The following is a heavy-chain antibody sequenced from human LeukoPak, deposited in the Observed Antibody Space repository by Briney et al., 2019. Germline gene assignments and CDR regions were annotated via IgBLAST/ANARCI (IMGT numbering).Heavy chain of an antibody. Sequence: GSSLRLSCAAAGFTFSSYSMSWVRQAPGKGLEWVSAISGSGGSTYYADSAKGRFAISRDNSKNTLYLQMNSLRAEDTAVYCCAKVPPMVRGVFDYWGQGTLVTVSS. CDR2: ISGSGGST. J-gene: IGHJ4*02. D-gene: IGHD3-10*01. CDR1: GFTFSSYS. V-gene: IGHV3-23*01. CDR3: AKVPPMVRGVFDY.